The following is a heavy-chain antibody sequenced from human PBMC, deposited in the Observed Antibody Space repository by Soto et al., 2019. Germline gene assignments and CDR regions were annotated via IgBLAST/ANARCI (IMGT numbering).Heavy chain of an antibody. CDR2: IYYSGST. V-gene: IGHV4-31*03. Sequence: SETLSLTCTVSGGSISSGGYYWSWIRQHPGKGLEWIGYIYYSGSTYYNPSLKSRVTISVDTSKNQFSLKLSSVTAADTAVYYCAREPLGYCSGGSCYSDGMDVWGQGTTVTVSS. CDR1: GGSISSGGYY. D-gene: IGHD2-15*01. CDR3: AREPLGYCSGGSCYSDGMDV. J-gene: IGHJ6*02.